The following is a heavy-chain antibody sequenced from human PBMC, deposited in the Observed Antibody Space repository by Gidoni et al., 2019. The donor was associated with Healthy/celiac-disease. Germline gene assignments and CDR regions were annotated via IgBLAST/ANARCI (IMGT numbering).Heavy chain of an antibody. Sequence: EVQLVESGGGLVQPGRSLRLSCAASGFTFDVYAMHWVRQAPGKGLEWVSGISWNSGSIGYADSVKGRFTISRDNAKNSLYLQMNSLRAEDTALYYCAKDSNAGGSGSYRYYYYYGMDVWGQGTTVTVSS. CDR1: GFTFDVYA. CDR3: AKDSNAGGSGSYRYYYYYGMDV. D-gene: IGHD3-10*01. CDR2: ISWNSGSI. V-gene: IGHV3-9*01. J-gene: IGHJ6*02.